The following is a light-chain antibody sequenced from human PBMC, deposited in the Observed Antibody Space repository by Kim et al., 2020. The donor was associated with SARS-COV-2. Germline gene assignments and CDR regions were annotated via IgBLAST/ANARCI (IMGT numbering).Light chain of an antibody. J-gene: IGKJ1*01. Sequence: DIQMTQSPSTLSESVGDRVTITCRASQSISSWLAWYQQKPGKAPKLLIYKASSLESGVPSRFSGSGSGTEFTLTISSLQPDDFATYYCQQYNSYSPAWTFGQGTKVDIK. CDR2: KAS. V-gene: IGKV1-5*03. CDR3: QQYNSYSPAWT. CDR1: QSISSW.